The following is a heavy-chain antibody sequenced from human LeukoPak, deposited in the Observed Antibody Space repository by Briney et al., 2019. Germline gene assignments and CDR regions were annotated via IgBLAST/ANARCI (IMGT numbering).Heavy chain of an antibody. D-gene: IGHD3-10*01. Sequence: GGSLRLSCAASGFTFSSYWMSWVRQAPGKGLEWVANIKQDGSEKYYVDSVKGRFTISRDNAKNSLYLQMNSLRAEGTAVYYCAKVRWVPVNWFDPWGQGTLVTVSS. J-gene: IGHJ5*02. V-gene: IGHV3-7*01. CDR1: GFTFSSYW. CDR3: AKVRWVPVNWFDP. CDR2: IKQDGSEK.